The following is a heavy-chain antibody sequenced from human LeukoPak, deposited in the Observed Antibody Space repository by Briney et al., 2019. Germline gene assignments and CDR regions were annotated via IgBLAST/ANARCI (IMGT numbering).Heavy chain of an antibody. CDR3: ARDASPGYFDL. J-gene: IGHJ2*01. CDR1: GFTFSSYW. CDR2: ITSDGSAT. V-gene: IGHV3-74*01. Sequence: GGSLRLSCAVSGFTFSSYWMHWVRQSPGKGLAWVSRITSDGSATDYADSVRGRFTVSRDNAKNTLFLHMDSLRVEDTAVYYCARDASPGYFDLWGRGTLVTVSS.